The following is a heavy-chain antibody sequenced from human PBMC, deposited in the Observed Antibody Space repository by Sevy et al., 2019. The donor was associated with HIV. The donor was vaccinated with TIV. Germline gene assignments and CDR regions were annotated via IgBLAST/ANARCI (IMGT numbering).Heavy chain of an antibody. CDR3: ARRRKYYDSSGYYYGYYFDY. D-gene: IGHD3-22*01. J-gene: IGHJ4*02. V-gene: IGHV4-39*01. CDR1: GGSISSSSYY. Sequence: SETLSLTCTVSGGSISSSSYYWGWIRQPPGKGLEWIGSIYYSGSTYYNPSLKSRGTISVDTSKNQFSLMLSSVTAADTAVYYCARRRKYYDSSGYYYGYYFDYWGQGTLVTVSS. CDR2: IYYSGST.